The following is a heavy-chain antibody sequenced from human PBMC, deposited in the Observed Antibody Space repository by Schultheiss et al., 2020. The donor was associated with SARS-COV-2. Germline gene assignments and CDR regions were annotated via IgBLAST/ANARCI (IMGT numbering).Heavy chain of an antibody. D-gene: IGHD6-19*01. J-gene: IGHJ4*02. V-gene: IGHV4-59*01. CDR3: ARGSGLYELDY. CDR1: GGSISSYY. Sequence: SETLSLTCTVSGGSISSYYWSWLRQPPGKGLEWIRYIYYSGSTNYNPSLKSRVTISVDTSKNQFSLKLSSVTAAGTAVYYCARGSGLYELDYWGQGTRVTVSS. CDR2: IYYSGST.